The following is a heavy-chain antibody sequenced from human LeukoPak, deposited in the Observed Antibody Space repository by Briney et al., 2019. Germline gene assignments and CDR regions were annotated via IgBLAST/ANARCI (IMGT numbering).Heavy chain of an antibody. CDR2: IYYRGSS. J-gene: IGHJ3*01. D-gene: IGHD5-12*01. V-gene: IGHV4-39*07. CDR1: GGSISSYY. CDR3: ARDPASFLSGYRQSL. Sequence: PSETLSLTCTVSGGSISSYYWGWIRQPPGKGLEWIATIYYRGSSYYNPSLKSRVTISLDRSKNQVSLSLSSLTAADTAVYYCARDPASFLSGYRQSLWGQGTMVTVSS.